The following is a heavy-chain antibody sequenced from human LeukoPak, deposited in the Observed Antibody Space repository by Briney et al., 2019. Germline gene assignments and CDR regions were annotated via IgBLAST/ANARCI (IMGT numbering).Heavy chain of an antibody. J-gene: IGHJ5*02. D-gene: IGHD3-10*01. CDR2: IRSKAYGGTT. CDR3: AAVGVDYYDT. CDR1: GLTFSSAW. V-gene: IGHV3-15*01. Sequence: GGSLRLSCTASGLTFSSAWMTCVRLAPGRGLEWVGRIRSKAYGGTTDYAEPVKGRFIISRDDSENTVYLQMNSLKTEDTADNYCAAVGVDYYDTWGKGTRATVSS.